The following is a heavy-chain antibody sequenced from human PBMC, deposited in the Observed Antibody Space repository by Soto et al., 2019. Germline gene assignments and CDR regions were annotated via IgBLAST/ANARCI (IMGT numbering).Heavy chain of an antibody. Sequence: VASLTISRKRPGDRFSSYWQWPVRQMPGKDPAWMGRIDPSDSYTNYSPSLQGHVTISADKSISTAYLQWSSLKASDTAVYYCPRQDILVGPAAGAVYAFDISGQGTMVTVSS. CDR3: PRQDILVGPAAGAVYAFDI. D-gene: IGHD2-2*01. J-gene: IGHJ3*02. CDR2: IDPSDSYT. CDR1: GDRFSSYW. V-gene: IGHV5-10-1*01.